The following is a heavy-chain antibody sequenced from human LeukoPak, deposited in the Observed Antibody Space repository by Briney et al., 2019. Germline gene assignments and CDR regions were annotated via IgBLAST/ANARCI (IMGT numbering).Heavy chain of an antibody. V-gene: IGHV4-30-4*08. Sequence: SETLSLTCIVSGGSIISGDYYWSWIRQPPRKGLEWIGYIYHNGDTYYNPSLKSRASISVDTSTHQFSLKLTSVTAADTAVYYCARAGVVPAAINRAFDIWGQGSVVTVSS. J-gene: IGHJ3*02. CDR3: ARAGVVPAAINRAFDI. CDR1: GGSIISGDYY. D-gene: IGHD2-2*02. CDR2: IYHNGDT.